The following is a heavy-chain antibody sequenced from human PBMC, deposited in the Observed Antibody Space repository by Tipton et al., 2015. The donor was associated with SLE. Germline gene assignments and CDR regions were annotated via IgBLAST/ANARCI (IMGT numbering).Heavy chain of an antibody. CDR3: AREEVITTAFDI. CDR1: GFYFDDYA. V-gene: IGHV3-30*04. Sequence: SLRLSCAASGFYFDDYAMHWVRQAPGKGLEWVAVISYDGSNKYYADSVKGRFTISRDNSKNTLYLQMNSLRAEDTAVYYCAREEVITTAFDIWGQGTMVTVSS. CDR2: ISYDGSNK. D-gene: IGHD3-22*01. J-gene: IGHJ3*02.